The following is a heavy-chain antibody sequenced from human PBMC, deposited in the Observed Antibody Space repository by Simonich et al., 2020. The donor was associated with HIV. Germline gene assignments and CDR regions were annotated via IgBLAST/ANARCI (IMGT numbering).Heavy chain of an antibody. CDR1: GGSFSGYY. D-gene: IGHD5-12*01. CDR2: INHSGGT. Sequence: QVQLQQWGAGLLKPSETLSLTCAVYGGSFSGYYWSWIRQPPGKGLEWIGEINHSGGTNSNPSRKSRVTISVDTSKNQFSLKLSSVTAADTAVYYCARHSGYSDAFDIWGQGTMITVSS. V-gene: IGHV4-34*01. J-gene: IGHJ3*02. CDR3: ARHSGYSDAFDI.